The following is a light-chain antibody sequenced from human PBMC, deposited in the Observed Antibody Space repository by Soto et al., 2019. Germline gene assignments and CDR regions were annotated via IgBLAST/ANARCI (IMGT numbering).Light chain of an antibody. CDR1: QGINSN. V-gene: IGKV3-15*01. CDR2: AAS. J-gene: IGKJ5*01. CDR3: QQYNSWPPIT. Sequence: EILMTQSPATLSVSPGDRATITCRASQGINSNLAWYQQKPGQAPRLLIYAASTRHTGIPSRFSGSGSGTEFTLTISSLQSEDFVVYYCQQYNSWPPITFGQGTRLEIK.